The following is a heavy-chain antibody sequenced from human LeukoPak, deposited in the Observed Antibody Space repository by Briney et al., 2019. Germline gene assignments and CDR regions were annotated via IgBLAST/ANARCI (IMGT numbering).Heavy chain of an antibody. CDR1: GGTFSSYA. CDR2: IIPIFGTA. V-gene: IGHV1-69*05. CDR3: AREEYGSPNWFDP. D-gene: IGHD2/OR15-2a*01. Sequence: AASVKVSCKASGGTFSSYAISWVRQAPGQGLEWMGGIIPIFGTANYAQKFQGRVTITTDESTSTAYMELSSLRSEDTAVYYCAREEYGSPNWFDPWGQGTLVTVSS. J-gene: IGHJ5*02.